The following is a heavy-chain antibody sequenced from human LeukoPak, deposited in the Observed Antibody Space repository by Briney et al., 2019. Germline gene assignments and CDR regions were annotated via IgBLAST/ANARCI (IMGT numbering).Heavy chain of an antibody. CDR3: ARDRDSVLDDFWSGRSGSLDY. CDR1: GFTFSSYA. D-gene: IGHD3-3*01. Sequence: GGSLRLSCAASGFTFSSYAMHWVRQAPGKGLEWVAVISYDGSNKYYADSVKGRFTISRDNSKNTLYLQMNSLRAEDAAVYYCARDRDSVLDDFWSGRSGSLDYWGQGTLVTVSS. V-gene: IGHV3-30-3*01. J-gene: IGHJ4*02. CDR2: ISYDGSNK.